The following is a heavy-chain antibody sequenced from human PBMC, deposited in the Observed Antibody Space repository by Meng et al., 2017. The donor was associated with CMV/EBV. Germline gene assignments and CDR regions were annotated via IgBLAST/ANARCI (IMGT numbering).Heavy chain of an antibody. D-gene: IGHD6-13*01. CDR1: GFTFSDYY. J-gene: IGHJ6*02. Sequence: GESLKISCAASGFTFSDYYMSWIRQAPGKGLEWVSYISSSGSTIYYADSVKGRFTISRDNAKNSLYLQMNSLRAEDTAVYYCAKGRIAAAGASPAYYYYGMDVWGQGTTVTVSS. CDR2: ISSSGSTI. CDR3: AKGRIAAAGASPAYYYYGMDV. V-gene: IGHV3-11*01.